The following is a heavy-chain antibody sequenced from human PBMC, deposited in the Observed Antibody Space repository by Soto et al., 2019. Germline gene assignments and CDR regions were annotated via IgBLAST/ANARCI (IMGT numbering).Heavy chain of an antibody. CDR2: IYSGGST. D-gene: IGHD2-15*01. CDR3: ARDVVAAPYDAFDI. CDR1: GFTVSSNY. Sequence: GGSLRLSCAASGFTVSSNYMSWVRQAPGKGLEWVSVIYSGGSTYYADSVKGRFTISRDNSKNTLYLQMNSLRAEDTAVYYCARDVVAAPYDAFDIWGQGTMVTVSS. J-gene: IGHJ3*02. V-gene: IGHV3-66*01.